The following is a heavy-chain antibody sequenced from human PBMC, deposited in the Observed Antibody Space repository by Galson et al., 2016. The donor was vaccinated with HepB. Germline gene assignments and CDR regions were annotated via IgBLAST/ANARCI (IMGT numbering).Heavy chain of an antibody. CDR1: GFTFSSYA. CDR3: ARRDSNYYFYYYYVMDV. Sequence: SLRLSCAASGFTFSSYAMHWVRQAPGKGLEWVAVISYDGSNKYYADSVKGRFTISRDNSKNTLYLQMNSLRAEDTAVYYCARRDSNYYFYYYYVMDVWGKGTTVTVSS. CDR2: ISYDGSNK. V-gene: IGHV3-30-3*01. J-gene: IGHJ6*04. D-gene: IGHD4-11*01.